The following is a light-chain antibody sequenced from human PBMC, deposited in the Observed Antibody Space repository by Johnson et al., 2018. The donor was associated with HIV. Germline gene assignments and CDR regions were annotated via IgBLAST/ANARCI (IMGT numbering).Light chain of an antibody. CDR3: GTWDGSLSAGV. CDR1: NSNIGYNS. Sequence: QAVLTQPPSVSAAPGQRVTISCSGNNSNIGYNSVSWYQQVPGAAPKLLIYENNKRPSGIPDRFSGSKSGTSATLGITGLQTGDEADYYGGTWDGSLSAGVFGTGTKVTVL. CDR2: ENN. J-gene: IGLJ1*01. V-gene: IGLV1-51*02.